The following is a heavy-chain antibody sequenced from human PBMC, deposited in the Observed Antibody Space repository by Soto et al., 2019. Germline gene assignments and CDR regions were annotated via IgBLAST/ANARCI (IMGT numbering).Heavy chain of an antibody. CDR2: IIPIFGTA. Sequence: QVQLVQSGAEVKKPGSSVKVSCKASGGTFSSYAISWVRQAPGQGLEWMGGIIPIFGTANYAQKFQGRVTINADESTSTAYMELSSLRSEDTAVYYCARGPHRDTAMVTRGMDVWGQGTTVTVSS. CDR3: ARGPHRDTAMVTRGMDV. V-gene: IGHV1-69*12. J-gene: IGHJ6*02. D-gene: IGHD5-18*01. CDR1: GGTFSSYA.